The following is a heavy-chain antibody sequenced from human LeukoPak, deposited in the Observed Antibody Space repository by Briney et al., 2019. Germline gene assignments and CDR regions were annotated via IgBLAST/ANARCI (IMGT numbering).Heavy chain of an antibody. CDR2: ISGSGGST. J-gene: IGHJ4*02. V-gene: IGHV3-23*01. Sequence: PGGSLSLSCAASGFTFSSYAMSWVRQAPGKGPEWVSAISGSGGSTYYADSVKGRFTISRDNSKNTLYLQMNSLRAEDTAVYYCARQSNYYDSSGYYSPFDYWGQGTLVTVSS. D-gene: IGHD3-22*01. CDR3: ARQSNYYDSSGYYSPFDY. CDR1: GFTFSSYA.